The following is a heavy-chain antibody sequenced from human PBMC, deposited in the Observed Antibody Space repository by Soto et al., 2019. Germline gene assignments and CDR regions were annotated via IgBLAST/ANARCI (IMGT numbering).Heavy chain of an antibody. CDR3: ARDRPKDSSGWGMFDY. D-gene: IGHD6-19*01. J-gene: IGHJ4*02. V-gene: IGHV3-30-3*01. CDR1: GFTFSSYA. Sequence: QVQLVESGGGVVQPGRSLRHSCAASGFTFSSYAMHWVRQAPGKGLEWVAVISYDGSNKYYADSVKGRFTISRDNSKNTLYLQMNSLRAEDTAVYYCARDRPKDSSGWGMFDYWGQGTLVTVSS. CDR2: ISYDGSNK.